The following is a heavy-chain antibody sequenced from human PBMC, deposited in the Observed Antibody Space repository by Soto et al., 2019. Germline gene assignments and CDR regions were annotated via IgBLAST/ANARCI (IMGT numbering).Heavy chain of an antibody. J-gene: IGHJ4*02. Sequence: SETLSLTCSVSGGSVSRSSYYWGWIRQPPGKGLEWIGSIYYGGTTYCPSLKSRVTISIDTSKNQFSLKLSSVTAADTAVYYCARRYGSCFDYWGQGTLVTVSS. CDR2: IYYGGTT. CDR1: GGSVSRSSYY. V-gene: IGHV4-39*01. CDR3: ARRYGSCFDY. D-gene: IGHD5-18*01.